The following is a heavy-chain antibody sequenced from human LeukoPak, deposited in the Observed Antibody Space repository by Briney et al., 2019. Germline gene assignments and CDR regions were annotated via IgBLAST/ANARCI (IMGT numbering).Heavy chain of an antibody. CDR3: ARDQQWLGSSPAFDI. CDR2: INPNSGGT. D-gene: IGHD6-19*01. Sequence: ASVKVSCKASGYTFTTYGIGWVRQAPGQGLEWMGWINPNSGGTNYAQKFQGRVTMTRDTSISTAYMELSRLRSDDTAVYYCARDQQWLGSSPAFDIWGQGTMVTVSS. CDR1: GYTFTTYG. J-gene: IGHJ3*02. V-gene: IGHV1-2*02.